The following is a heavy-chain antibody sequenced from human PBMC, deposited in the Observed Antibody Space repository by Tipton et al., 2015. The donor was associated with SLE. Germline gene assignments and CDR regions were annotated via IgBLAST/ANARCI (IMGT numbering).Heavy chain of an antibody. D-gene: IGHD6-19*01. Sequence: SLRLSCAASGFTFSSYWMSWVRQAPGKGLEWVANIKQDGSEKYYVDSVKGRFTISRDNAKNSLYLQMNSLRAEDTAVYYCAVLAVASDAFDIWGQGTMVTVSS. CDR1: GFTFSSYW. V-gene: IGHV3-7*03. CDR2: IKQDGSEK. J-gene: IGHJ3*02. CDR3: AVLAVASDAFDI.